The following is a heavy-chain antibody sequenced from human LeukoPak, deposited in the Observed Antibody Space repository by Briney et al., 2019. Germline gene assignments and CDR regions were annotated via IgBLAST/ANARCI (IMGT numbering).Heavy chain of an antibody. D-gene: IGHD3-9*01. V-gene: IGHV3-7*04. J-gene: IGHJ4*02. CDR2: IKQDGSEK. CDR3: AREEEYYDILTGNYYYFDY. CDR1: RFXFSTYC. Sequence: GGSLRLSCAASRFXFSTYCISWVRQAPGKGLEWVANIKQDGSEKYYVDSVKGRFTISRDNAQNSRYLQMNSLRAEDTAVYYCAREEEYYDILTGNYYYFDYWGRGTLVTVSS.